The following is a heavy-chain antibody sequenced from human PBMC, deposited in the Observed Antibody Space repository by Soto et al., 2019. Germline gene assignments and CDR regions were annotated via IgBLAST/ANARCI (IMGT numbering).Heavy chain of an antibody. CDR1: GFTFSSYV. CDR3: AKKAGYSGYDPFDY. CDR2: VSTSGGST. Sequence: PXGSLGLSCAASGFTFSSYVMSGVRQAPGKGLQWVSAVSTSGGSTFNADSVKGRFAISRDNSKNTLYLQMNSLRAEDTAIYYCAKKAGYSGYDPFDYWGQGTLVTVSS. V-gene: IGHV3-23*01. D-gene: IGHD5-12*01. J-gene: IGHJ4*02.